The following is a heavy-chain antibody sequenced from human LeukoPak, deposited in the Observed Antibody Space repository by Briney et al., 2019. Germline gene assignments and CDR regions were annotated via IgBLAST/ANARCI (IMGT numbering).Heavy chain of an antibody. D-gene: IGHD3-10*01. CDR1: GFTFSSYS. CDR3: ARDRASSNYYGMDI. CDR2: ISSSSSTI. V-gene: IGHV3-48*01. Sequence: GGSLRLSCAASGFTFSSYSMSWVRQAPGKGLEWVSYISSSSSTIYYADSVKGRFTISRDNAKNSLYLQMNSLRAEDTAVYYCARDRASSNYYGMDIWGQGTTVTVSS. J-gene: IGHJ6*02.